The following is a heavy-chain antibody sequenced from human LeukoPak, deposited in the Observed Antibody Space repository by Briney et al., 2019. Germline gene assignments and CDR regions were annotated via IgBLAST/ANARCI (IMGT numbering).Heavy chain of an antibody. CDR3: ARDQGRWLVRTFDY. D-gene: IGHD6-19*01. J-gene: IGHJ4*02. V-gene: IGHV4-39*07. CDR1: DGSISSSSYY. CDR2: IYYSGST. Sequence: SETPSLTCTVSDGSISSSSYYWGWIRQPPGKGLEWIGNIYYSGSTYYNPSLKSRVTISVDTSKNQFSLKLSSVTAADTAVYYCARDQGRWLVRTFDYWGQGTLVTVSS.